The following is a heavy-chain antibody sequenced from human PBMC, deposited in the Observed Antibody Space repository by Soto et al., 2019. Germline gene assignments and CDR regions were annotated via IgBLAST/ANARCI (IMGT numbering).Heavy chain of an antibody. V-gene: IGHV3-33*01. CDR1: GFTFSNYG. CDR3: ARDLSGPLDY. CDR2: TRHDGTNK. J-gene: IGHJ4*02. Sequence: QVQLVQSGGGVVQPGGSLRLSCATSGFTFSNYGVHWVRQAPGKGLEWVAVTRHDGTNKYYADSVKGRFTISRDNSKNTVHLQMNSLRGEDTAVYYCARDLSGPLDYWGQGTLVTVSS.